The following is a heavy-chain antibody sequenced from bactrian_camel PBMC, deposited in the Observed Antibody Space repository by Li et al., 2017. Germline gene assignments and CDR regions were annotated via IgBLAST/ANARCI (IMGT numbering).Heavy chain of an antibody. CDR1: TSTVSTRC. D-gene: IGHD1*01. Sequence: HVQLVESGGDSVQAGGSLRLSCTATTSTVSTRCMAWFRQVPGKKREGVASIWTGDGRTNYADSVKGRFTISQDNAKNMLYLQMNSPKTEDTAVYYCAACWYWGQGTQVTVS. CDR3: AACWY. J-gene: IGHJ4*01. V-gene: IGHV3S54*01. CDR2: IWTGDGRT.